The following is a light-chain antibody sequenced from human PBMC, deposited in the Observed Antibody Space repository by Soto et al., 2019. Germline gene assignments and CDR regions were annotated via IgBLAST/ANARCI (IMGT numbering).Light chain of an antibody. V-gene: IGKV3-20*01. CDR2: GAS. CDR1: HSVSSSY. Sequence: EIVLTQSPGTLSLSPGERATLSCRASHSVSSSYLAWYQQKPGPAPRLLIYGASSRVTGIPDRFSGSGSGTDFTLTISRLQPEDFAVYYCQQYGSSPTWTFGQGTKVDIK. J-gene: IGKJ1*01. CDR3: QQYGSSPTWT.